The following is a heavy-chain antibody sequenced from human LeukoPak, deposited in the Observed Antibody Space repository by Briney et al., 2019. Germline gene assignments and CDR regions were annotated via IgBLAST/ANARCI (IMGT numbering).Heavy chain of an antibody. CDR3: ANLIIDYWYFDF. CDR1: GFTFSTYA. CDR2: ISTNGGTT. V-gene: IGHV3-64*04. J-gene: IGHJ2*01. Sequence: PGGSLRLSCSASGFTFSTYAMHWVRQAPGKGLEYVSSISTNGGTTYSAESSRGRFAISRDNSKNTLYLQMSSLRAEDTAVYYCANLIIDYWYFDFWGRGTLVTVSS.